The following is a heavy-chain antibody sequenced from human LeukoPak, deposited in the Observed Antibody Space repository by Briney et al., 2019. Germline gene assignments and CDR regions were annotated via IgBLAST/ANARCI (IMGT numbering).Heavy chain of an antibody. CDR1: GYTFTNYD. Sequence: ASVKVFCRASGYTFTNYDLNWVREAPGQGLEWMGWLNPTNGKTGYAQKFQGRLTITRDTSISTAYMELTSLRSEDTAIYYCARRARDCNRANCLDYYFYTDVWGKGTTVTVSS. CDR2: LNPTNGKT. CDR3: ARRARDCNRANCLDYYFYTDV. V-gene: IGHV1-8*03. D-gene: IGHD2-2*01. J-gene: IGHJ6*03.